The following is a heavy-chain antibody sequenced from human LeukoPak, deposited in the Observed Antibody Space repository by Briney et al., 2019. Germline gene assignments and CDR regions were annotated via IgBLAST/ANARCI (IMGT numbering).Heavy chain of an antibody. CDR3: AKPATGTNSFDY. CDR1: RFTFSNFN. D-gene: IGHD6-13*01. CDR2: ISGSGGST. V-gene: IGHV3-23*01. J-gene: IGHJ4*02. Sequence: GGSLRLSCTASRFTFSNFNMHWVRQAPGKGLEWVSAISGSGGSTYYADSVKGRFTISRDNSKSTLYLQLSGLRAEDTAVYYCAKPATGTNSFDYWGQGTLVTVSS.